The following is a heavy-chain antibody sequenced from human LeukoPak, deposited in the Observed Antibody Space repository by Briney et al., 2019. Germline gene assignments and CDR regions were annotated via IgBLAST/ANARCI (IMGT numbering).Heavy chain of an antibody. D-gene: IGHD6-13*01. CDR2: IRSKAYGGTT. V-gene: IGHV3-49*04. CDR1: GFTFGDYA. Sequence: PGGSLRLSCTASGFTFGDYAMSWVRQAPGKGLEWVGFIRSKAYGGTTEYAASVKGRFTISRDDSKSIAYLQMNSLKTEDTAVYYCTRVRAAAGILSRWSDPWGQGTLVTVSS. J-gene: IGHJ5*02. CDR3: TRVRAAAGILSRWSDP.